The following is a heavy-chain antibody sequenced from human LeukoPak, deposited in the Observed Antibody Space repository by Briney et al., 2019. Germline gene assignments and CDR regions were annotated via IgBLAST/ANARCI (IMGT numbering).Heavy chain of an antibody. J-gene: IGHJ5*02. CDR2: ISSGGSNT. Sequence: GGSLRLSCTASGLTFSSYAMSWVRQAPGQGLEWVSVISSGGSNTYYADSVKGRFIIFRDNSKNTLYLQMNSLGAEDTAVYYCATGRGSGNFNWFDPWGQGTLVTVSS. CDR3: ATGRGSGNFNWFDP. V-gene: IGHV3-23*01. D-gene: IGHD3-10*01. CDR1: GLTFSSYA.